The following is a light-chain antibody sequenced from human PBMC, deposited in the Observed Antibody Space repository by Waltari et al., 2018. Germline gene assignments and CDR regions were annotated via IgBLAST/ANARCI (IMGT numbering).Light chain of an antibody. CDR3: CSYAGTPRVV. V-gene: IGLV2-23*02. CDR2: EVN. Sequence: QSALPQPASVSGSPGQSTTTPSTGTNNDIGRYNLVSWYQQHPGKAPTVIIFEVNNRPSGVSNRFSGSKSGNTASLTVSGLHPEDEADYYCCSYAGTPRVVFGGGTKLTVL. J-gene: IGLJ2*01. CDR1: NNDIGRYNL.